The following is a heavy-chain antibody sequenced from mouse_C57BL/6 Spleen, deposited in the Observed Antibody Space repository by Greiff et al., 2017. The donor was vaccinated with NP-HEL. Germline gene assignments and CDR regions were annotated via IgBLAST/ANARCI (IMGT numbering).Heavy chain of an antibody. CDR2: INPGSGGT. CDR1: GYAFTNYL. J-gene: IGHJ2*01. D-gene: IGHD3-2*02. V-gene: IGHV1-54*01. Sequence: VKLMESGAELVRPGTSVKVSCKASGYAFTNYLIEWVKQRPGQGLEWIGVINPGSGGTNYNEKFKGKATLTADKSSSTAYMQLSSLTSEDSAVYFCARDSSADYFDYWGQGTTLTVSS. CDR3: ARDSSADYFDY.